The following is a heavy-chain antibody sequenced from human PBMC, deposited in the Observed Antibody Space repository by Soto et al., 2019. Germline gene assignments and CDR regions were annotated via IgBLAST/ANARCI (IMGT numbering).Heavy chain of an antibody. CDR3: ARYGGYSGYVLYYYYGMDV. D-gene: IGHD5-12*01. V-gene: IGHV3-48*02. CDR1: GFTFSSYS. J-gene: IGHJ6*02. Sequence: WWSLRLCCAASGFTFSSYSMNWFRQAPGKGLEWVSYISSSSSTIYYADSVKGRFTISRDNAKNSLYLQMNSLRDEDTAVYYCARYGGYSGYVLYYYYGMDVWGQGTTVTVSS. CDR2: ISSSSSTI.